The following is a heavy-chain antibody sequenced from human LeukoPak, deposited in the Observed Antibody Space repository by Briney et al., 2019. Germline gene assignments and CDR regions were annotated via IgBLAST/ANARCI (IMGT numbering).Heavy chain of an antibody. CDR2: IIPVFGTA. V-gene: IGHV1-69*13. Sequence: SVKVSCKASGGTFSSYAISWVRQAPGQGLEWMGGIIPVFGTANYAQKFQGRVTITADESASTAYMELSSLRSEDTAVYYCASLWGYSSSHTGNGDYWGQGTLVTVSS. J-gene: IGHJ4*02. CDR1: GGTFSSYA. D-gene: IGHD6-13*01. CDR3: ASLWGYSSSHTGNGDY.